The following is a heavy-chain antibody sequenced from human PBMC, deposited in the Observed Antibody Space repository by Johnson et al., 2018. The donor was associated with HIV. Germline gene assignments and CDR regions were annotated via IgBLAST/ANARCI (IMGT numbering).Heavy chain of an antibody. Sequence: VQLVESGGGLVQPGGSLRLSCAASGFTFASSAMSWVRQAPGKGLEWVSAISDSGSTYYADSVKGRFTISRDNSKNTLYLQMNSLRAEDTAVYYCARGLTGEQVDIWGQGTMVTVSS. CDR2: ISDSGST. D-gene: IGHD3-16*01. CDR1: GFTFASSA. J-gene: IGHJ3*02. CDR3: ARGLTGEQVDI. V-gene: IGHV3-23*04.